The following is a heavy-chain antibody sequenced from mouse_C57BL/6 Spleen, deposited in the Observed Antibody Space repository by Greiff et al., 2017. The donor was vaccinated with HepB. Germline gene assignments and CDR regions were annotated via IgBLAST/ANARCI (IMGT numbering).Heavy chain of an antibody. CDR2: ISDGGSDT. Sequence: EVHLVESGGGLVKPGGSLKLSCAASGFTFSSYAMYWVRQTPEKRLEWVATISDGGSDTYYPDNVKGRFTISRDNAKNNLYLQMSHLKSEDTAMYYFARDNYGNFEGYFDVWGTGTTVTVSS. V-gene: IGHV5-4*01. J-gene: IGHJ1*03. CDR3: ARDNYGNFEGYFDV. CDR1: GFTFSSYA. D-gene: IGHD2-1*01.